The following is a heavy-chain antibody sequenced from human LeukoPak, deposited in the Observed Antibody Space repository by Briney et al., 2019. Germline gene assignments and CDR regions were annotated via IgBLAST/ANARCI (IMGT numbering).Heavy chain of an antibody. CDR1: GFTFSSYA. CDR3: AKAESNDMLTPFDS. J-gene: IGHJ4*02. D-gene: IGHD3-9*01. V-gene: IGHV3-23*01. CDR2: ISGSGGST. Sequence: GGSLRLSCAASGFTFSSYAMSWVRQAPGKGLEWVSAISGSGGSTYYEDSVKGRFTISRDNSKKELYLQMGSLRAEDTAVYYCAKAESNDMLTPFDSWGQGTLVTVSS.